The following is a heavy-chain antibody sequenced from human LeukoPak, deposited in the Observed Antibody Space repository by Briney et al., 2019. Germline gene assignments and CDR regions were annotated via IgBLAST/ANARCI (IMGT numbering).Heavy chain of an antibody. CDR3: ARDRGPVYATYFDY. CDR1: GFPFDDYG. J-gene: IGHJ4*02. Sequence: RAGGSLRLSCAASGFPFDDYGMSWVRQAPGKGLEWVSGINWNGGSTGYADSVKGRFTISRDNAKNSLYLQMNSLRAEDTALYYCARDRGPVYATYFDYWGQGTLVTVSS. V-gene: IGHV3-20*04. CDR2: INWNGGST. D-gene: IGHD2-8*01.